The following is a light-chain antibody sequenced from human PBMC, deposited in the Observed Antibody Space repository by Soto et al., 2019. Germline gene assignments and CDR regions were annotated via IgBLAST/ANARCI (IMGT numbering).Light chain of an antibody. V-gene: IGKV3-15*01. CDR3: QQYHNWLPIT. J-gene: IGKJ5*01. CDR1: VSVRTD. Sequence: MNQAPNTLSPSPRQRGPLSCRASVSVRTDLAWYQQKPGQAPRLLIYGASPRAAGVPVRFSGSGSGSEFTLTIDTLQSEDFAVYYCQQYHNWLPITFGQGTRLEIK. CDR2: GAS.